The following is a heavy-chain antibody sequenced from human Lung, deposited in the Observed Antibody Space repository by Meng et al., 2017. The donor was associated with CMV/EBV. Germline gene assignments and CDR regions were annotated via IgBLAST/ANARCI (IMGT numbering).Heavy chain of an antibody. Sequence: TXSLTXXVYGGSFSGYYWSWIRQPPGKGLEWIGEINHSGSTNYNPSLKSRVTISVDMSKNQFSLKLSSVTAADTAVYYCARGTFPLIVVVPAAKGACDYGGQGTXVTVSS. CDR1: GGSFSGYY. CDR3: ARGTFPLIVVVPAAKGACDY. CDR2: INHSGST. V-gene: IGHV4-34*01. D-gene: IGHD2-2*01. J-gene: IGHJ4*02.